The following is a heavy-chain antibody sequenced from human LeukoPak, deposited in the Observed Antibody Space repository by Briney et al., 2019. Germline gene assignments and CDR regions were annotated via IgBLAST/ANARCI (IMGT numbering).Heavy chain of an antibody. V-gene: IGHV1-18*01. J-gene: IGHJ4*02. CDR3: ARFNTVTNLDY. Sequence: XXVKVSCKASGYTFTSYGISWVRQAPGQGLEWMGWISAYNGNTNCAQKLQGRVTMTTDTSTSTAYMELRSLRSDDTAVYYCARFNTVTNLDYWGQGTLVTVSS. CDR1: GYTFTSYG. CDR2: ISAYNGNT. D-gene: IGHD4-17*01.